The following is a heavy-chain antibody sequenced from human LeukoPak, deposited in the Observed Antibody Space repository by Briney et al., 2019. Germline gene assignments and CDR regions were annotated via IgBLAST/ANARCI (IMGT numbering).Heavy chain of an antibody. D-gene: IGHD6-19*01. Sequence: GGSLRLSCAASGFTFSSYAMDWVRQTPGKGLEWVSGISGSGGATYYADSVKGRFTISRDNSKNTLFLQMNSLRPEDTAVYYCAKDSDIAVAGSDDALDVWGQGTMVTVSS. CDR3: AKDSDIAVAGSDDALDV. CDR2: ISGSGGAT. V-gene: IGHV3-23*01. J-gene: IGHJ3*01. CDR1: GFTFSSYA.